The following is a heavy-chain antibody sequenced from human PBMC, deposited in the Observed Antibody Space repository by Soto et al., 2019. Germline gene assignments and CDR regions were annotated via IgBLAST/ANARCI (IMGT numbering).Heavy chain of an antibody. V-gene: IGHV1-69*13. D-gene: IGHD2-15*01. J-gene: IGHJ4*02. Sequence: SVKVSCKASGGTFSSSAISWVRQAPGQGLEWMGGISPIFGTANYAQKFQGRVTITADESTSTAYMELSSLRSEDTAVYYCAVAESYCSGGSCYSAAFDYWGQGTLVTVS. CDR3: AVAESYCSGGSCYSAAFDY. CDR1: GGTFSSSA. CDR2: ISPIFGTA.